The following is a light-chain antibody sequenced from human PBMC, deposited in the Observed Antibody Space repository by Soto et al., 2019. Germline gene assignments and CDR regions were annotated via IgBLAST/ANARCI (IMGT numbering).Light chain of an antibody. CDR2: GAS. Sequence: EIVLTQSPGTLSLSPGERATLSCMASQSVSSSYLAWYQQKPGQAPRLLIYGASSRATGIPDRFSGSGSGTDFTLTISRLEPEDFAVYYCQSVAWTFGQGTKVEIK. J-gene: IGKJ1*01. V-gene: IGKV3-20*01. CDR1: QSVSSSY. CDR3: QSVAWT.